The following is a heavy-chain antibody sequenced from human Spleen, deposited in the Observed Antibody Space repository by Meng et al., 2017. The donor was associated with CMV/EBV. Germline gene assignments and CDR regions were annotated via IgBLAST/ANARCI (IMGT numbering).Heavy chain of an antibody. J-gene: IGHJ6*02. V-gene: IGHV4-39*07. CDR1: GGSISSSNYY. Sequence: SVTLSLTCTVSGGSISSSNYYWGWIRQPPGKGLEWIGSINYSGKTYYNPSLKSRVTISVDTSKNQFSLKLSSVAAADTAVYYCARSSVEGSGSYYNDYYYGMDVWGQGTTVTVSS. D-gene: IGHD3-10*01. CDR3: ARSSVEGSGSYYNDYYYGMDV. CDR2: INYSGKT.